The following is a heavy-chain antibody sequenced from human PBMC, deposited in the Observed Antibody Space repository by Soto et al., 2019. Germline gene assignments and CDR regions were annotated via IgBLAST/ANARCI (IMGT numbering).Heavy chain of an antibody. V-gene: IGHV3-30*03. Sequence: PGGSLRLSCEASGFSFSTYGMLWVRQPPGKGLEWVSFISHDGSNKYYADSVKGRFTISRDNSKNTLFVQMDNLRAEDTAIYYCSRTDYSSSLYYFNSCGPGTLVTVYS. CDR1: GFSFSTYG. D-gene: IGHD6-13*01. CDR3: SRTDYSSSLYYFNS. J-gene: IGHJ4*02. CDR2: ISHDGSNK.